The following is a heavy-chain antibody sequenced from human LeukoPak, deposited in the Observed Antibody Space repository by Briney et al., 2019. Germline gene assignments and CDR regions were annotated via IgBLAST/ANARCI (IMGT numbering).Heavy chain of an antibody. D-gene: IGHD3-22*01. CDR3: AKDRVYYFDSSGYSCDY. J-gene: IGHJ4*02. CDR2: ISDSGGST. Sequence: PGGSLRLSCAASGFTFSSYALSWVRQAPGKGLEWVSTISDSGGSTYYADSVKGRFTISRDNSKNTLYLQMNSLRAEDTAVYYCAKDRVYYFDSSGYSCDYWGQGSLVTVSS. CDR1: GFTFSSYA. V-gene: IGHV3-23*01.